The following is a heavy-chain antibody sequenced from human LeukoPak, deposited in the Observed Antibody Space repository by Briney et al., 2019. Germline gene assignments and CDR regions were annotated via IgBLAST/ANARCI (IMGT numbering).Heavy chain of an antibody. CDR2: ISGDGGST. V-gene: IGHV3-43*02. CDR3: AKDPRPYGSGRPYYYGMDV. J-gene: IGHJ6*02. CDR1: GFTFDDYA. D-gene: IGHD3-10*01. Sequence: GGSLRLSCAASGFTFDDYAMHWVRQAPGKGLEWVSLISGDGGSTYYADYVKGRFTISRDNSKNSLYLQMNSLRTEDTALYYCAKDPRPYGSGRPYYYGMDVWGQGTTVTVSS.